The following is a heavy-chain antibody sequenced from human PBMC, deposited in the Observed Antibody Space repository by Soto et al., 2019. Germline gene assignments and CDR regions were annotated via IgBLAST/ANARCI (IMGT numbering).Heavy chain of an antibody. CDR2: FDPEDGET. J-gene: IGHJ5*02. CDR3: ATSYSSGFNWFDP. D-gene: IGHD6-19*01. CDR1: GYTLTELS. Sequence: ASVKVSCKVSGYTLTELSMHWVRQAPGKGLEWMGGFDPEDGETIYAQKFQGRVTMTEDASTDTAYMELSSLRSEDTAVYYCATSYSSGFNWFDPWGQGTLVTVSS. V-gene: IGHV1-24*01.